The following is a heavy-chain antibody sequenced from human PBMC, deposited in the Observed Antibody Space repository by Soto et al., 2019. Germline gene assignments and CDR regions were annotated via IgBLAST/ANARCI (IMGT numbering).Heavy chain of an antibody. Sequence: QVQLVESGGGVVQPGRSLRLSCAASGFTFSSYAMHWVRQAPGKGLEWVAVISYDGSNKYYADSVKGRFTISRDNSKNTLYLQMNSLRAEDTAVYYCARASSYDFWSGPELPYYSYGMDVWGQGTTVTVSS. D-gene: IGHD3-3*01. CDR1: GFTFSSYA. J-gene: IGHJ6*02. CDR3: ARASSYDFWSGPELPYYSYGMDV. CDR2: ISYDGSNK. V-gene: IGHV3-30-3*01.